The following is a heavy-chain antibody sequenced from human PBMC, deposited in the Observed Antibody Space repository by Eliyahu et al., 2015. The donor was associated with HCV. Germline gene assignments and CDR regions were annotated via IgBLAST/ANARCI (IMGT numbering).Heavy chain of an antibody. V-gene: IGHV3-23*01. CDR3: AKDWREYSSSFYGMDV. Sequence: EVQLLESGGGLVQPGGSLRLSCAASGFTFSSYAMSWVRQAPGKGLEWVSAISGSGGSTYYADSVKGRFTISRDNSKNTLYLQMNSLRAEDTAVYYCAKDWREYSSSFYGMDVWGQGTTVTVSS. J-gene: IGHJ6*02. CDR2: ISGSGGST. CDR1: GFTFSSYA. D-gene: IGHD6-6*01.